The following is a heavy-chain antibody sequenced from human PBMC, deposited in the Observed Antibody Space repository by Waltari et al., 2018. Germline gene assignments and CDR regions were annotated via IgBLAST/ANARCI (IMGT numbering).Heavy chain of an antibody. J-gene: IGHJ3*02. D-gene: IGHD4-4*01. V-gene: IGHV4-31*03. CDR2: IYYSGST. CDR3: ARQTTVTVDDAFDI. Sequence: QVQLQESGPGLVKPSQTLSLPCTVSGGSISSGGYYWTWIRQHPGKGLEWIGYIYYSGSTYYNPSLKSRVTISVDTSKNQFSLKLSSVTAADTAVYYCARQTTVTVDDAFDIWGQGTMVTVSS. CDR1: GGSISSGGYY.